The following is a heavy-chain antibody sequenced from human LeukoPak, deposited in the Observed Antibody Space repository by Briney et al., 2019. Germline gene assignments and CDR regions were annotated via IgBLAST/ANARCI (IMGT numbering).Heavy chain of an antibody. CDR3: ARDVGGSLDY. J-gene: IGHJ4*02. V-gene: IGHV3-7*01. D-gene: IGHD1-26*01. CDR2: IKGDESAK. CDR1: GFTFSTYW. Sequence: GGSLRLSCAASGFTFSTYWIARVRQAPGKGLEWVANIKGDESAKHQADSVKGRFTISRDNAQNSVYLHMRSLRGEDTAVYYCARDVGGSLDYWGQGTLVTVSS.